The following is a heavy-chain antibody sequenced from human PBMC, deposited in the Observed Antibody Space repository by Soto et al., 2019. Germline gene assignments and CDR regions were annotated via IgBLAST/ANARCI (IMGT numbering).Heavy chain of an antibody. Sequence: QVQLVQSGAEVKKPGSSVKVSCKASGGTFSSYAISWVRQAPGQGLEWMGGIIPIFGTANYAQKFQGRVTITADESTSKAYMELSSRRSEDTAVYYCARDPVIADRPPAAYYYYYYGMDGWGQWTTVTVSS. D-gene: IGHD6-6*01. CDR3: ARDPVIADRPPAAYYYYYYGMDG. CDR2: IIPIFGTA. CDR1: GGTFSSYA. V-gene: IGHV1-69*01. J-gene: IGHJ6*02.